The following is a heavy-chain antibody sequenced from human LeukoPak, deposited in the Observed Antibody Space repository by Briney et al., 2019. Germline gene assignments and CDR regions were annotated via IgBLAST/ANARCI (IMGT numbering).Heavy chain of an antibody. CDR1: GFTVNSNY. D-gene: IGHD6-13*01. V-gene: IGHV3-53*01. Sequence: GGSLRLSCAASGFTVNSNYLSWVRQAPGKGLEWVSTLYNTGTTYYANSVKGRFSISRDNSKNTLFLQMNSLRAEDTAVYYCARLTPAAGRLYFVDWGPGTLVTVSS. J-gene: IGHJ4*02. CDR3: ARLTPAAGRLYFVD. CDR2: LYNTGTT.